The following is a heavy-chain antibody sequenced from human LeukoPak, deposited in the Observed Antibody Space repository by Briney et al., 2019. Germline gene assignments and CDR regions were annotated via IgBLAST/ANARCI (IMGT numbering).Heavy chain of an antibody. J-gene: IGHJ4*02. CDR3: ARVEGPFDY. CDR2: ISYDGSNK. V-gene: IGHV3-30-3*01. Sequence: GGSLRLSCAASGFTFSSYAMSWVRQAPGKGLEWVAVISYDGSNKYYADSVKGRFTISRDNSKNTLYLQMNSLRAEDTAVYYCARVEGPFDYWGQGTLVTVSS. CDR1: GFTFSSYA.